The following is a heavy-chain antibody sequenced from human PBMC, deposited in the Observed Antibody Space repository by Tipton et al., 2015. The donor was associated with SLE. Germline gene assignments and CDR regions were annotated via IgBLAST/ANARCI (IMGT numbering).Heavy chain of an antibody. D-gene: IGHD5-24*01. V-gene: IGHV4-61*02. CDR1: GGSIRSGSYY. CDR2: IYTSGST. Sequence: TLSLTCTVSGGSIRSGSYYWSWIRQPAGTGLEWIGRIYTSGSTNYNPSLKSRVTISVDTSKNQFSLKLSSVTAADTAVYYCARVRRDGYNYLGYYFDYWGQGTLVTVSS. CDR3: ARVRRDGYNYLGYYFDY. J-gene: IGHJ4*02.